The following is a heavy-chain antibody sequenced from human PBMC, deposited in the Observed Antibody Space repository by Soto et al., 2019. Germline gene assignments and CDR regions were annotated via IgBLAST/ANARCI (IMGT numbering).Heavy chain of an antibody. D-gene: IGHD3-22*01. CDR2: INHSGST. J-gene: IGHJ3*02. CDR3: ARGYYDSSGQSNTFDI. V-gene: IGHV4-34*01. CDR1: GGSFSGYY. Sequence: SETLSLTCAVYGGSFSGYYWSWIRQPPGKGLEWIGEINHSGSTNYNPSLKSRVTISVDTSKNQFSLKLKSVTAADTAVYYCARGYYDSSGQSNTFDIWGQGTMVTVSS.